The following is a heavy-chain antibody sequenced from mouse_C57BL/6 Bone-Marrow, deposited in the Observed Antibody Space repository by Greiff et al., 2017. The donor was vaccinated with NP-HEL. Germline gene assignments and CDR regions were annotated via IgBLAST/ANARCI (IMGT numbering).Heavy chain of an antibody. CDR2: ISNLAYSI. CDR1: GFTFSDYG. Sequence: EVKLMESGGGLVQPGGSLKLSCAASGFTFSDYGMAWVRQAPRKGPEWVAFISNLAYSIYYADTVTGRFTISRENAKNTRYLEMSSLRSEATAMYYCASAYYRNYVWFAYWGQGTLVTVSA. CDR3: ASAYYRNYVWFAY. D-gene: IGHD2-10*01. V-gene: IGHV5-15*01. J-gene: IGHJ3*01.